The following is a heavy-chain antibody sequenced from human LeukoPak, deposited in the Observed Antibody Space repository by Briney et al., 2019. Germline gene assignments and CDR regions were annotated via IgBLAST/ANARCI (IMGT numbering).Heavy chain of an antibody. V-gene: IGHV3-7*01. CDR3: ARRSRLEY. CDR2: IKQDGSDK. D-gene: IGHD3-3*01. J-gene: IGHJ4*02. Sequence: GGSLRLSCAASGFTFSNSWMTWVRQVPGKGLEWVAIIKQDGSDKFYVESVKGRFIISRDNAKNSVYLQMSSLRAEDTAVYYCARRSRLEYWGQGTLVAVSS. CDR1: GFTFSNSW.